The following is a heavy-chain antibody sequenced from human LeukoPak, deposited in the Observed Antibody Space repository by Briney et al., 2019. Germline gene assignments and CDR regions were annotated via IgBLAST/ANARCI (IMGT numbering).Heavy chain of an antibody. CDR3: ARLAVAGTDYYYYYMDV. CDR2: TYYRSKWYN. CDR1: GDSVSSNSAA. V-gene: IGHV6-1*01. Sequence: SQTLSLTCAISGDSVSSNSAAWNWIRQSPSRGLEWLGRTYYRSKWYNDYAVSVKSRITINPDTSKNQFSLQLNSVTPEDTAVYYCARLAVAGTDYYYYYMDVWGKGTTVTVSS. J-gene: IGHJ6*03. D-gene: IGHD6-19*01.